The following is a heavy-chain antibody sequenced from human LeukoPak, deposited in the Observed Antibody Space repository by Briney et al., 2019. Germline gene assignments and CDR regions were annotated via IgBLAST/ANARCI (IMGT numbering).Heavy chain of an antibody. CDR3: ARDGNYGSGSYIPYYFDY. CDR1: GYTFTSYY. CDR2: INPSGGGT. D-gene: IGHD3-10*01. V-gene: IGHV1-46*01. J-gene: IGHJ4*02. Sequence: ASVKVSCTASGYTFTSYYMHWVRQAPGQGLEWMGIINPSGGGTSYAQTFQGRVTMTRDTSTSTVYMELSSLRSEDTAVYYCARDGNYGSGSYIPYYFDYWGQGTLVTVSS.